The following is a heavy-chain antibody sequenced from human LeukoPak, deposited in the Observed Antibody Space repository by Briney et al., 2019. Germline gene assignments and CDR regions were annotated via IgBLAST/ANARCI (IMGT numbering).Heavy chain of an antibody. Sequence: SETLSLTCAVYGGSFSGYYWSWIRQPPGKGLEWIGEINHSGSTNYNPSLKSRVTISVDTSKNQFSLKLSSVTAADTAVYYCARHVRGSYGVDYWGQGTLVTVSS. CDR1: GGSFSGYY. J-gene: IGHJ4*02. CDR2: INHSGST. D-gene: IGHD1-26*01. CDR3: ARHVRGSYGVDY. V-gene: IGHV4-34*01.